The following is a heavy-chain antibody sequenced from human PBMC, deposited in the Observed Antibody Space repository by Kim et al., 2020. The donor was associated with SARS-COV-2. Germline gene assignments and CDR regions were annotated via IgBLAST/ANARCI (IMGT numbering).Heavy chain of an antibody. CDR3: ARVKRFLEWFPKGYYYGMDV. V-gene: IGHV4-34*01. CDR2: INHSGST. CDR1: GGSFSGYY. Sequence: SETLSLTCAVYGGSFSGYYWSWIRQPPGKGLEWIGEINHSGSTNYNPSLKSRVTISVDTSKNQFSLKLSSVTAADTAVYYCARVKRFLEWFPKGYYYGMDVWGQGTTVTVSS. D-gene: IGHD3-3*01. J-gene: IGHJ6*02.